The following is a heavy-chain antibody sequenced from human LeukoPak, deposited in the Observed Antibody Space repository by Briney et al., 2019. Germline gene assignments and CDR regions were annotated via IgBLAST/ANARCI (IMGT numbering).Heavy chain of an antibody. Sequence: SETLSLTCAVSGGSFSGYYWSWIRQPPGKGLEGIGEINHSGSTNYNPSLKSRVTKSVDTSKNQFSLKLSCVTAADTAVYYCARGQEGTGGDFDYWGQGTLVTVSS. CDR2: INHSGST. CDR3: ARGQEGTGGDFDY. D-gene: IGHD1-1*01. V-gene: IGHV4-34*01. CDR1: GGSFSGYY. J-gene: IGHJ4*02.